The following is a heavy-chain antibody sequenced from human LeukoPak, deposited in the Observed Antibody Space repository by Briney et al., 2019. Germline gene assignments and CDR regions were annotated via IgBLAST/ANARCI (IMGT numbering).Heavy chain of an antibody. CDR2: IYYSGST. J-gene: IGHJ6*02. V-gene: IGHV4-30-4*01. D-gene: IGHD3-22*01. Sequence: PSQTLSLTCTVSGGSISSGDYYWSWIRQPPGKGLEWIGYIYYSGSTYYNPSLKSRVTISVDTSKNQFSLKLSSVTAADTAVYYCARDFSVVVVPGRDYYYYGVDVWGQGTTVTVSS. CDR3: ARDFSVVVVPGRDYYYYGVDV. CDR1: GGSISSGDYY.